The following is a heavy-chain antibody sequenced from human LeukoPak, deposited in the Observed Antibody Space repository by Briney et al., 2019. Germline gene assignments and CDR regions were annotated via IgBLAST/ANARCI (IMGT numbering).Heavy chain of an antibody. J-gene: IGHJ4*02. D-gene: IGHD6-6*01. CDR2: IYYSGST. CDR3: ARAAGGIAAFDY. V-gene: IGHV4-61*01. Sequence: SETLSLTCTVSGGSVSSGSYYWSWNRQPPGKGLEWIGYIYYSGSTNYNPSLKSRVTVSADTSKNQFSLKLSSVTAADTAVYYCARAAGGIAAFDYWGQGTLVTVSS. CDR1: GGSVSSGSYY.